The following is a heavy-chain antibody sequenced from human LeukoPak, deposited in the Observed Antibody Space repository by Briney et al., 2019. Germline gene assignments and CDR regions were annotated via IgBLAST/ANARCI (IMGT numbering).Heavy chain of an antibody. Sequence: LSGGSLRLSCAASGFTFSSYAMSWVRQPPGKGLEWVTAISGSGGSTYYADSVKGRFTISRDNSKNTLYLQMNSLRAEDTAVYYCAKSGDFWSGYSEFDYWGQGTLVTVSS. CDR3: AKSGDFWSGYSEFDY. CDR1: GFTFSSYA. J-gene: IGHJ4*02. D-gene: IGHD3-3*01. V-gene: IGHV3-23*01. CDR2: ISGSGGST.